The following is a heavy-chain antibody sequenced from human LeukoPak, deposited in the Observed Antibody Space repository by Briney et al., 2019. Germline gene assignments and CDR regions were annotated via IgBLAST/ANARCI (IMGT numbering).Heavy chain of an antibody. Sequence: GGSLRLSCAASGFTFSSYNMNWVRQAPGKGLEWVSSISSSSSYIYYADSVKGRFTISRDNAKNSLYLQMNSLRAEDTALYYCAKTRIRFLEWLPIDYWGQGTLVTVSS. CDR3: AKTRIRFLEWLPIDY. D-gene: IGHD3-3*01. J-gene: IGHJ4*02. CDR1: GFTFSSYN. CDR2: ISSSSSYI. V-gene: IGHV3-21*04.